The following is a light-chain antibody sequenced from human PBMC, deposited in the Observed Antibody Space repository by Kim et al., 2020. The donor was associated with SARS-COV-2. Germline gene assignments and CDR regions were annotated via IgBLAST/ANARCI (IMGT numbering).Light chain of an antibody. J-gene: IGLJ3*02. CDR2: NNN. V-gene: IGLV1-44*01. Sequence: GQRVTISCAGGTSNLGSNIVAWYQHLPGAAPRLLIYNNNQRPTGVPARFSGSRSDTSASLVISGLQSEDEAAYFCASWDDGLKGVVFGGGTKVTVL. CDR3: ASWDDGLKGVV. CDR1: TSNLGSNI.